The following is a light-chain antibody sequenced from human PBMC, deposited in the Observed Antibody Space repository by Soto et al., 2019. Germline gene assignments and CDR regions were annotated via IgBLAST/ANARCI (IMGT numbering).Light chain of an antibody. Sequence: DIHMTQSPSSLSASVGDTVTITCRASQNIDMYLNWYQQKPGKAPRVLISGASNLQSGVPSRFSGSGSGTDFTLTISGLQSEDFASYFCQHTFNSPPWTFGQGTKVDIK. CDR3: QHTFNSPPWT. CDR2: GAS. J-gene: IGKJ1*01. V-gene: IGKV1-39*01. CDR1: QNIDMY.